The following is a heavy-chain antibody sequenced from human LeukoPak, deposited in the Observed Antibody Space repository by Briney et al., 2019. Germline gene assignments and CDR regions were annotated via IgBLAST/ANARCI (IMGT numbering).Heavy chain of an antibody. V-gene: IGHV4-34*01. Sequence: SETLSLTCAISGGSFSAYYWSWIRQPPGKGLEWIGEINHSGRTNYNPSLKSRVTISGHTSKNQFSLKLSSVTAADTAVYYCARQGAVAAPYYYYMDVWGKGTTVTVSS. CDR3: ARQGAVAAPYYYYMDV. CDR1: GGSFSAYY. D-gene: IGHD6-19*01. CDR2: INHSGRT. J-gene: IGHJ6*03.